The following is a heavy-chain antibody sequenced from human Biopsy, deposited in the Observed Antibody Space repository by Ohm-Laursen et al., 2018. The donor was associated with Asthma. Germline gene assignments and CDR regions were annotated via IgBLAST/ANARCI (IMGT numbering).Heavy chain of an antibody. CDR3: ARDVMEWYLPAFDF. CDR1: GFTFRSYA. J-gene: IGHJ4*02. Sequence: RSLRLSCAASGFTFRSYAMHWVRQAPGKGPEWVAVGGSYYDGGLKYYADSVNGRFTVSRDDSKNTLYLQMNSLRPDDTAVYYCARDVMEWYLPAFDFWGQGTLVIVSA. V-gene: IGHV3-30-3*01. D-gene: IGHD3-3*01. CDR2: GGSYYDGGLK.